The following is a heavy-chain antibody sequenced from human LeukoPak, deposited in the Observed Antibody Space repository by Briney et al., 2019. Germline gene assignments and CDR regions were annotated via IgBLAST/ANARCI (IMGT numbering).Heavy chain of an antibody. D-gene: IGHD2-2*01. J-gene: IGHJ4*02. CDR1: GFPFSSYA. V-gene: IGHV3-23*01. CDR3: AKVVGLPDY. CDR2: ISGSGGST. Sequence: ETGGSLRLSCAASGFPFSSYAMSWVRQAPGKGLEWVSAISGSGGSTYYADSVKGRFTISRDNSKNTLSLQMNSLRADDAAVYYCAKVVGLPDYWGQGTLVTVSS.